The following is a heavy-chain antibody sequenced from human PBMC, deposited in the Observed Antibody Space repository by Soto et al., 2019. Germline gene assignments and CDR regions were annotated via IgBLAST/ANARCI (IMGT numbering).Heavy chain of an antibody. CDR2: IGGSGASI. CDR3: AKETYYYDRSGYYDS. D-gene: IGHD3-22*01. J-gene: IGHJ4*02. CDR1: GFTFSRYA. Sequence: GGSLRLSCAASGFTFSRYAMSWVRQAPGKGLEWVSNIGGSGASIYYTDSVKGRFSISRDNSRDTLFLQMNSLRAEDTAVYYCAKETYYYDRSGYYDSWGQGTLVTVS. V-gene: IGHV3-23*01.